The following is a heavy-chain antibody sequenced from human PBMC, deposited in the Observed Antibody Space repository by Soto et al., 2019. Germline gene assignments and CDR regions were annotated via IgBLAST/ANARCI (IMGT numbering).Heavy chain of an antibody. CDR2: INPNTGGT. CDR3: ARTEKFDP. CDR1: GYTFNGYY. Sequence: QVQLVQSGAEVKTPGAPVRVSCKASGYTFNGYYIQWVRQAPGQGLEWMGWINPNTGGTNYAQNFQGRVTMTRDTSITTAYMELTRLRSDDTAVYYCARTEKFDPWGQGTLVTVSS. V-gene: IGHV1-2*02. J-gene: IGHJ5*02.